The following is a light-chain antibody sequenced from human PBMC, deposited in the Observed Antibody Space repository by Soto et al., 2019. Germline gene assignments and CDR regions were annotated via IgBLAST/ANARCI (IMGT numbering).Light chain of an antibody. Sequence: EVVMTQSPATLSVSPGERVTLSCRASQSLSSNLAWYQQKPGQTPRLLIYGASTRATGIPARFSGSGSGTEFTLTISSLQSEDFAVYYCQQYNNWPLTFGQGTKVEIK. V-gene: IGKV3-15*01. J-gene: IGKJ1*01. CDR2: GAS. CDR3: QQYNNWPLT. CDR1: QSLSSN.